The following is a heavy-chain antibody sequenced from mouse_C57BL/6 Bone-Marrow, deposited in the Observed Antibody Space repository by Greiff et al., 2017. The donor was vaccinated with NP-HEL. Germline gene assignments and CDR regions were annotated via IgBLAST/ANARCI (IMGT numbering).Heavy chain of an antibody. Sequence: QVQLQQPGAELVKPGASVKLSCKASGYTFTSYWMHWVKRRPGRGLEWIGRIDPNSGGTKYNEKFKSKATLTVDKPSSTAYMQLSSLTSEDSAVYYCAAYYGSSSYYAMDYWGQGTSVTVSS. D-gene: IGHD1-1*01. CDR1: GYTFTSYW. J-gene: IGHJ4*01. V-gene: IGHV1-72*01. CDR2: IDPNSGGT. CDR3: AAYYGSSSYYAMDY.